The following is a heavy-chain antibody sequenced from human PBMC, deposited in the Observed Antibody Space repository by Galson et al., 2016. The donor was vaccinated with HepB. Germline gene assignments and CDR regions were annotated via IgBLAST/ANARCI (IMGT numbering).Heavy chain of an antibody. Sequence: SVKVSCKASGDSFSNYVVDWVRQAPGQGLQWVGGIIPLLTTKHFAQSFQGRVTISADLSTSTVYLEMTGLRSEDTGMYYCARRCTSTNCYIHDAFDVWGPGTVLTVS. V-gene: IGHV1-69*10. D-gene: IGHD2-8*01. J-gene: IGHJ3*01. CDR3: ARRCTSTNCYIHDAFDV. CDR1: GDSFSNYV. CDR2: IIPLLTTK.